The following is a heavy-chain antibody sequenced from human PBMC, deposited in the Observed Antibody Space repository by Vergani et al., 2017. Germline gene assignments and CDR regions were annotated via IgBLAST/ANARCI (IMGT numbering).Heavy chain of an antibody. CDR1: GFTFSSYS. J-gene: IGHJ3*02. V-gene: IGHV3-48*01. D-gene: IGHD4-17*01. Sequence: EVQLVESGGGLVQPGGSLRLSCAASGFTFSSYSMNWVRQAPGKGLEWVSYISSSSSTIYYADSVKGRFTISRDNAKNSLYLQMNSLRAEDTAVYYCARAETTVTTDDAFDIWGQGTMVTVSS. CDR2: ISSSSSTI. CDR3: ARAETTVTTDDAFDI.